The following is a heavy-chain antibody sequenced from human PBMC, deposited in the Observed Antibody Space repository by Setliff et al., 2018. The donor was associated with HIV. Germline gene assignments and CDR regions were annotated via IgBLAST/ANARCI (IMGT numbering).Heavy chain of an antibody. CDR1: GYTFSSYA. CDR2: ISGSGGST. D-gene: IGHD6-19*01. J-gene: IGHJ4*02. Sequence: ASVKVSCKASGYTFSSYAITWVRQAPGEGLEWVSAISGSGGSTYYADSVKGRFTISRDNSKNTLYLQMNSLGAEDTAVYYCARRGALRMAVVGYFDYWGQGTLVTVSS. CDR3: ARRGALRMAVVGYFDY. V-gene: IGHV3-23*01.